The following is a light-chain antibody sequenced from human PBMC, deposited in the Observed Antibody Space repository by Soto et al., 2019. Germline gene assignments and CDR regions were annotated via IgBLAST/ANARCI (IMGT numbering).Light chain of an antibody. Sequence: QSALTRPPSVSGAPGQRVTISCTGSSSNIGAGYDVHWYQQLPGTAPKLLIYGDSNRPSGVPDRFSGSKSGTSTSLAITGLQAEDEADYYCQSYDNSLSGSLFGTGTKVTVL. J-gene: IGLJ1*01. CDR2: GDS. CDR1: SSNIGAGYD. V-gene: IGLV1-40*01. CDR3: QSYDNSLSGSL.